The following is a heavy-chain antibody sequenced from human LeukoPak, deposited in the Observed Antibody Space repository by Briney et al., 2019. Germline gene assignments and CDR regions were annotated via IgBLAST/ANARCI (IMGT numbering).Heavy chain of an antibody. Sequence: PSETLPLTCTVSGGSISTSGWTWIRQPPGKGLEWIGDIYYSGSTSYNPSLKSRITISRDTSTKQVSLKVTSVTAADTGAYYCARLGRVAAAGPYYDYYSLDVWGQGTTVTVSS. CDR2: IYYSGST. J-gene: IGHJ6*02. V-gene: IGHV4-59*08. CDR3: ARLGRVAAAGPYYDYYSLDV. D-gene: IGHD6-25*01. CDR1: GGSISTSG.